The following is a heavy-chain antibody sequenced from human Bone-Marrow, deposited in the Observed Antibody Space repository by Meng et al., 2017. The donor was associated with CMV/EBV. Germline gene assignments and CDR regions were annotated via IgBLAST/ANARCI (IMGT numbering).Heavy chain of an antibody. V-gene: IGHV3-7*01. D-gene: IGHD6-6*01. Sequence: GGSLRLSCTVSGFTFGDYAMSWVRQAPGKGLEWVANIKQDGSEKYYVDSVKGRFTISRDNAKNSLYLQMNSLRAEDTAVYYWARTPWAARPPGPYYRMDVWGQGTTVTVS. CDR1: GFTFGDYA. J-gene: IGHJ6*02. CDR3: ARTPWAARPPGPYYRMDV. CDR2: IKQDGSEK.